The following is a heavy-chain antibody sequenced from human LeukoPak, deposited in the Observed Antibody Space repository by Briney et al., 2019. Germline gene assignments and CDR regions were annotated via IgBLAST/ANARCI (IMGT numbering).Heavy chain of an antibody. CDR1: GDSVSSNGAA. D-gene: IGHD6-19*01. Sequence: SQTLSLTCAISGDSVSSNGAAWSWIRQSPSRGLEWLGRTYHRSKWYNDYAVSVKSRIIINPDTSKNQFSLQLNSVTPEDTAVYYCAKLGDSSTWGQGTLVTVSS. CDR2: TYHRSKWYN. V-gene: IGHV6-1*01. CDR3: AKLGDSST. J-gene: IGHJ5*02.